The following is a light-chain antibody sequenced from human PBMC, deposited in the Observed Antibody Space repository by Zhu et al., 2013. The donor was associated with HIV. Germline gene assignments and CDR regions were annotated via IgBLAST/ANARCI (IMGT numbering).Light chain of an antibody. V-gene: IGKV1-6*01. CDR2: AAS. Sequence: GDRVTITCRASQGIRNDLSWFQQKPGKAPKLLIYAASTLQSGVPPRFSGSGSGTDFTLTIRTLQPEDFATYYCLQDHNYPWTFGQGTKVEI. J-gene: IGKJ1*01. CDR3: LQDHNYPWT. CDR1: QGIRND.